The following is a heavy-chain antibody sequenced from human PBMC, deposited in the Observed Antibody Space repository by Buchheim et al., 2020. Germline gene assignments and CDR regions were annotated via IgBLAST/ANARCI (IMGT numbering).Heavy chain of an antibody. CDR1: GFTFSSYW. CDR3: ARYREPFLRGYGMDV. Sequence: EVQLVESGGGLVQPGGSLRLSCAASGFTFSSYWMHWVRQAPGKGLVWVSRIYSDGSSTNYADSVRGRFTISRDNAENTLYLQMNSLRAEDTAVYYCARYREPFLRGYGMDVWGQETT. D-gene: IGHD1-14*01. J-gene: IGHJ6*02. V-gene: IGHV3-74*01. CDR2: IYSDGSST.